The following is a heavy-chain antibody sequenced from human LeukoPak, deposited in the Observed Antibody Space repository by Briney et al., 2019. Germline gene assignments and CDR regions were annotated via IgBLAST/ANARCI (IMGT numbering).Heavy chain of an antibody. CDR2: INPNSGGT. V-gene: IGHV1-2*02. D-gene: IGHD1-26*01. J-gene: IGHJ4*02. CDR1: GFTFSGYY. CDR3: AREGPIVGATHLVDY. Sequence: ASLKVSCKASGFTFSGYYIHWVRQAPGQGLEWMGWINPNSGGTNYAQKFQGRVTMTRDTSISTAYMELSRLRSDDTAVYYCAREGPIVGATHLVDYWGQGTLVTVSS.